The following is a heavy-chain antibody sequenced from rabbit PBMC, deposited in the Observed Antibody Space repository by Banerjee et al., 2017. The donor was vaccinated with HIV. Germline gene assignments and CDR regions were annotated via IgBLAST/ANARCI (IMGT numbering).Heavy chain of an antibody. CDR3: ARAGGFENYFNL. D-gene: IGHD1-1*01. V-gene: IGHV1S39*01. CDR2: IDPVFGST. J-gene: IGHJ4*01. CDR1: GFDFSSYG. Sequence: QEQLVESGGGLVQPGGSLKLSCKASGFDFSSYGVSWVRQAPGKGLEWIGYIDPVFGSTYYASWAKGRFTISKTSSTTVTLQMTSLTAADTATYFCARAGGFENYFNLWGPGTLVTVS.